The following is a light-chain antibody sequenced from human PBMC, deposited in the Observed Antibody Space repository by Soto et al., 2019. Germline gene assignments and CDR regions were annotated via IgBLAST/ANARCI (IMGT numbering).Light chain of an antibody. Sequence: DIQMTKSPSTLSGSVGARVTITCRASQTISSWLAWYQQKPGKAPKLLIYKASTLKSGVQSRFSGSGSGTEFTLTISSLQPDDFATYYCQHYNSYSEAFGQGTKVEL. V-gene: IGKV1-5*03. CDR3: QHYNSYSEA. J-gene: IGKJ1*01. CDR1: QTISSW. CDR2: KAS.